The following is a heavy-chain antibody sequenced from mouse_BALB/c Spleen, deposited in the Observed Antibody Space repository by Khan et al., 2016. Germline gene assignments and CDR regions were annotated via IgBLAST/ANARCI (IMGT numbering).Heavy chain of an antibody. J-gene: IGHJ1*01. Sequence: VQLQQPGAELVKPGASVKLSCTASGFNIKDTYMHWVKQRPEQGLEWIGRIDPANGNTKYDPKFQGKATITADTSSNTAYQQLSSLTSEDTAVYYCANYGSSYWYFDVWGAGTTVTVSS. CDR2: IDPANGNT. CDR1: GFNIKDTY. V-gene: IGHV14-3*02. D-gene: IGHD1-1*01. CDR3: ANYGSSYWYFDV.